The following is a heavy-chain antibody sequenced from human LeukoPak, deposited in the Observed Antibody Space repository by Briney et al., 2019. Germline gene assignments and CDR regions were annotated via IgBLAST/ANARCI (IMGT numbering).Heavy chain of an antibody. Sequence: GASVKVSRKASGGTFSSYAISWVRQAPGQGLEWMGGIIPIFGTANYAQKFQGRVTITTDESTSTAYMELSSLRSEDTAVYYCARGRIAAAAGGYYYMDVWGKGTTVTVSS. CDR3: ARGRIAAAAGGYYYMDV. CDR2: IIPIFGTA. D-gene: IGHD6-13*01. V-gene: IGHV1-69*05. CDR1: GGTFSSYA. J-gene: IGHJ6*03.